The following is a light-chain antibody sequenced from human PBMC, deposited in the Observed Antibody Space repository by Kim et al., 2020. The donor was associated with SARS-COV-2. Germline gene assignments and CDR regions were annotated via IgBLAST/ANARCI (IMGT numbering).Light chain of an antibody. J-gene: IGKJ2*01. CDR3: QQYGSAPDE. CDR1: QSVNNNY. CDR2: DAS. V-gene: IGKV3-20*01. Sequence: IVLTQSPGTLSLSPGERATLSCWASQSVNNNYLAWFQHKSGQAPRLLIYDASSRAPGIPDRFSGSGSGTDFTLTISRVEPEDFAMYYCQQYGSAPDEVGQGTKLEI.